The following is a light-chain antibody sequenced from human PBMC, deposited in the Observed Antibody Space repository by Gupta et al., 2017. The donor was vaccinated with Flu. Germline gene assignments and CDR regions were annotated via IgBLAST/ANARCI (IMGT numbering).Light chain of an antibody. J-gene: IGKJ4*01. CDR2: AAS. Sequence: GTVYLAPGERDTRYSRTRHSHRNKYLAWYQQKPGQPPRLLIYAASNRAPGVPDRFSGSGSGTDFTLTIDRLETEDSAVYYCQQYNNAPLTFGGGTKVEI. V-gene: IGKV3-20*01. CDR3: QQYNNAPLT. CDR1: HSHRNKY.